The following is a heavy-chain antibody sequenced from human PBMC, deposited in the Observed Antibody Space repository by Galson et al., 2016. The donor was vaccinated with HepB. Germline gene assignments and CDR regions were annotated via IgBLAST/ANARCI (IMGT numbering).Heavy chain of an antibody. CDR2: ISGRSIYT. J-gene: IGHJ6*02. CDR3: ARDDISTSHYPRYGMDV. V-gene: IGHV3-11*05. CDR1: GFSFSDYY. Sequence: SLRLSCAASGFSFSDYYMNWIRQTPGKGLEWLSYISGRSIYTKYADSVKGRFTISRDNVKKTLYLEMNSLRAEDTAVYFCARDDISTSHYPRYGMDVWGQGTTVTVSS. D-gene: IGHD3-9*01.